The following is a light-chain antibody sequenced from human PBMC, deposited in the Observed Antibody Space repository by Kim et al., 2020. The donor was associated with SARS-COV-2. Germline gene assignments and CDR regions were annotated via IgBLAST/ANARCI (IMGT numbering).Light chain of an antibody. J-gene: IGLJ2*01. Sequence: PVEKVSMSSSGSSSNIGNSPVSWYQKLPGTAPKLLIYDNNKRPSGLPDRFSGSKSGRSATLSITGLQTGDEADYYCGTWDSSRKIFGGGTQLTVL. CDR3: GTWDSSRKI. V-gene: IGLV1-51*01. CDR2: DNN. CDR1: SSNIGNSP.